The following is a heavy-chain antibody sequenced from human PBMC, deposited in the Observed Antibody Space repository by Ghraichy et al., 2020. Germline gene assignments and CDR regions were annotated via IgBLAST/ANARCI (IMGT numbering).Heavy chain of an antibody. CDR1: GDTFSTYY. CDR2: INPGTGST. V-gene: IGHV1-46*01. CDR3: ATNTRIVAVGTEFDY. D-gene: IGHD6-13*01. Sequence: ASVKVSCQASGDTFSTYYFMHWVRQAPGQGPEWMGIINPGTGSTSFPLKFHGRVTMTRDTSTGTVYLELTSLRSDDTAVYYCATNTRIVAVGTEFDYWGQGTLVTVSS. J-gene: IGHJ4*02.